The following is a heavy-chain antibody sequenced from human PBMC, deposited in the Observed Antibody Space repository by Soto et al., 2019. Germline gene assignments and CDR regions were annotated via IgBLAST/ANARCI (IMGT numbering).Heavy chain of an antibody. V-gene: IGHV5-10-1*01. CDR1: GYSFAGYW. CDR2: IDPSDSQT. CDR3: ARGKGMEENYYYYGMDI. D-gene: IGHD1-1*01. Sequence: PGESLKISCKGSGYSFAGYWITWVRQKPGKGLEWMGRIDPSDSQTYYSPSLRGHVTISVDKSSSTAYVQWSSLKASDTAMYYCARGKGMEENYYYYGMDIWGQGTTITVSS. J-gene: IGHJ6*02.